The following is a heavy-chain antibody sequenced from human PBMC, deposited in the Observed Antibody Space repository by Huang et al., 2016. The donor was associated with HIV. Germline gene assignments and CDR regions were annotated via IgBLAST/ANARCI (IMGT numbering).Heavy chain of an antibody. D-gene: IGHD3-22*01. Sequence: QVQLVQSGSELRKPGASVKVSCQAAGYTFTRYAMNWVRQAPGQGLEWMGWINSHTGNPTYAQAFTGRFVLALDTPVSTAYLQSSSLEAEDTAVYYCARDYYDSRGYDIHAVVDYWGQGTLVTVSS. CDR2: INSHTGNP. CDR3: ARDYYDSRGYDIHAVVDY. V-gene: IGHV7-4-1*02. J-gene: IGHJ4*02. CDR1: GYTFTRYA.